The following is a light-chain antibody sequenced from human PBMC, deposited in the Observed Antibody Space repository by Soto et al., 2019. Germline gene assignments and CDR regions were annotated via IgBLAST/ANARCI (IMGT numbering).Light chain of an antibody. V-gene: IGLV1-51*01. CDR3: GTWDSSLSVGYV. J-gene: IGLJ1*01. CDR2: GNN. CDR1: NSNIGTNH. Sequence: QSVLTQPPSVSAAPGQKVTISCSGSNSNIGTNHVSWYQQLPGTAPKLLIYGNNNRPSGIPDRFSGSRSGTSATLDITGLQTGDEAEYYCGTWDSSLSVGYVFGTGTKLTVL.